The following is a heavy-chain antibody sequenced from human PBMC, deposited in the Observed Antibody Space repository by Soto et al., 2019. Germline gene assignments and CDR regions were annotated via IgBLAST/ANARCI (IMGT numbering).Heavy chain of an antibody. V-gene: IGHV1-18*01. CDR3: ARDGIGIAAAGDFDY. J-gene: IGHJ4*02. CDR2: IGAYNGNT. D-gene: IGHD6-13*01. CDR1: GYTFTSYG. Sequence: ASVKVSCKASGYTFTSYGISWVRQAPGQGLEWMGWIGAYNGNTNYAQKLQGRVTMTTDTSTSTAYMELRSLRSDDTAVYYCARDGIGIAAAGDFDYWGQGTLVTVSS.